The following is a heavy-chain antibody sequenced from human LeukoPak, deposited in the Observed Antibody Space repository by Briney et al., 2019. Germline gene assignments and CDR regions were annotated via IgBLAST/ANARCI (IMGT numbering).Heavy chain of an antibody. CDR1: GFSLSTSGMC. Sequence: SGPTLVNPTRTLTLTCTFSGFSLSTSGMCVSWIRQPPEKALEWLARIDWDDDKYYSTSLKTRLTISKDTSKNQVVLTMTNMDPVDTATYYCARMVYDTKNFDYWGQGTLVTVSS. CDR3: ARMVYDTKNFDY. V-gene: IGHV2-70*11. J-gene: IGHJ4*02. D-gene: IGHD3-22*01. CDR2: IDWDDDK.